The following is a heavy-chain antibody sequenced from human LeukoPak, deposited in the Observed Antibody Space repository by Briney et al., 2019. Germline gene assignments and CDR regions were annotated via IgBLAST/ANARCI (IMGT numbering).Heavy chain of an antibody. V-gene: IGHV3-21*01. CDR1: GFTFSSYI. Sequence: NAGGSLRLSCAASGFTFSSYIKNWVRQAPGKGLEWVSSISRDGSYIHYADSVKGRFTISRDNAKQSLYLQMSSLRAEDTAVYYCARHEGYSFDYWGQGTLVTVSS. D-gene: IGHD2-15*01. CDR3: ARHEGYSFDY. CDR2: ISRDGSYI. J-gene: IGHJ4*02.